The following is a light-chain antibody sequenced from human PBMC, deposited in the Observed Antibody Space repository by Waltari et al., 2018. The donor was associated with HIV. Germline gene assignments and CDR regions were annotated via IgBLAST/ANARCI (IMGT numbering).Light chain of an antibody. CDR1: IRDLGTYNL. CDR2: EVR. V-gene: IGLV2-23*02. Sequence: QSALTQPASVSGSPGQSITLPSPATIRDLGTYNLVSWYQQHPGNAPKVLIYEVRQRPSGVSDRFSGSKSGNTASLTISGLQAEDEAHYYCCSYAGSSTLVFGGGTKLTVL. J-gene: IGLJ3*02. CDR3: CSYAGSSTLV.